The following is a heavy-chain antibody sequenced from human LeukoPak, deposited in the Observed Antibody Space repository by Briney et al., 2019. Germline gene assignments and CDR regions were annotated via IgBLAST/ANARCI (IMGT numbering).Heavy chain of an antibody. V-gene: IGHV1-18*01. J-gene: IGHJ4*02. CDR3: ARDPGGTTVTTMDY. CDR2: ISAYNGNT. D-gene: IGHD4-17*01. CDR1: GYTFTSYG. Sequence: VASVKVSCKASGYTFTSYGISWVRQAPGQGLEWMGWISAYNGNTNYAQKLQGRVTMTTDTSTSTAYMELRSLRSDDTAVYYCARDPGGTTVTTMDYWGQGTLVTVSS.